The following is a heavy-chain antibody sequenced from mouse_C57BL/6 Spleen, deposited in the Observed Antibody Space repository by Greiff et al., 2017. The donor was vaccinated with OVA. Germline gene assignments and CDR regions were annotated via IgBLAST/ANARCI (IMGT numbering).Heavy chain of an antibody. CDR1: GFNIKDDY. CDR3: TKIGYVDY. D-gene: IGHD2-10*02. Sequence: VHVKQSGAELVRPGASVKLSCTASGFNIKDDYMHWVKQRPEQGLEWIGWIDPENGDTEYASKFQGKATITADTSSNTAYLQLSSLTSEDTAVYYCTKIGYVDYWGQGTSVTVSS. J-gene: IGHJ4*01. V-gene: IGHV14-4*01. CDR2: IDPENGDT.